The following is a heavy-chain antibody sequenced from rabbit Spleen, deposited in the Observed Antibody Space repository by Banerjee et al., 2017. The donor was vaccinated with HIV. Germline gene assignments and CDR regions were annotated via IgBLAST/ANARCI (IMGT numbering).Heavy chain of an antibody. J-gene: IGHJ4*01. V-gene: IGHV1S47*01. CDR1: GFDFSRYG. CDR2: IDPVFGST. CDR3: ARDLENYAYTSYLDL. D-gene: IGHD8-1*01. Sequence: QEQLVETGGGLVQPGGSLTLSCKASGFDFSRYGMSWVRQAPGKGLEWIGYIDPVFGSTYYASWVNGRFSISRENTQNTVDLQMTSLTAADTATYFCARDLENYAYTSYLDLWGPGTLVTVS.